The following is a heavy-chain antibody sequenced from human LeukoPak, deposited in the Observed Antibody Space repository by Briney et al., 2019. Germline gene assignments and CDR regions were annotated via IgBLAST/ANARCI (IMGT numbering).Heavy chain of an antibody. CDR3: ARATEADNNYYYYYYMDV. CDR1: GFTFSDYY. CDR2: ISSSGSTI. Sequence: GGSLRLSCAASGFTFSDYYMSWIRQAPGKGLEWVSYISSSGSTIYYADSVKGRFTISRDNAKNSLYLQMNSLRAEDTAVYYCARATEADNNYYYYYYMDVWGKGTTVTVSS. J-gene: IGHJ6*03. D-gene: IGHD4-17*01. V-gene: IGHV3-11*01.